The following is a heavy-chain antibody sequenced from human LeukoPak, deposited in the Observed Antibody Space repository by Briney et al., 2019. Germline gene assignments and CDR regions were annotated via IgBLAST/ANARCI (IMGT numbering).Heavy chain of an antibody. J-gene: IGHJ4*02. V-gene: IGHV1-69*13. CDR1: GGTFSSYA. CDR2: IIPIFGTA. Sequence: SVKVSCKASGGTFSSYAISWVRQAPGQGLEWMGGIIPIFGTANYAQKFQGRVTITADESTSTAYMELSSLRSEDTAVYYCARAEVVPAAIGAFDIWGQGTLVTVSS. D-gene: IGHD2-2*01. CDR3: ARAEVVPAAIGAFDI.